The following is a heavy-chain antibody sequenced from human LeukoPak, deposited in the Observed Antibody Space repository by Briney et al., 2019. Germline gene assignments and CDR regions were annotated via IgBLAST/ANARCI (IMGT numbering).Heavy chain of an antibody. V-gene: IGHV1-2*02. CDR1: GYTFTGYY. CDR3: ARDVYCSSTSCSTG. Sequence: ASVKVSCKASGYTFTGYYMHWVRQAPGQGLEWMGWINPNSGGTNYAQKFQGRVTMTRDTSISTAYMELSSLRSEDTAVYYCARDVYCSSTSCSTGWGQGTLVTVSS. J-gene: IGHJ4*02. CDR2: INPNSGGT. D-gene: IGHD2-2*02.